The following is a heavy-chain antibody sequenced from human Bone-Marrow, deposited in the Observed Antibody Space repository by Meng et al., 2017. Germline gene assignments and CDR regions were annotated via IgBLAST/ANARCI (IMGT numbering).Heavy chain of an antibody. V-gene: IGHV1-2*02. CDR2: INPNSGGT. J-gene: IGHJ5*02. CDR1: GYTFTGYY. Sequence: ASVKVSSKASGYTFTGYYMHWVRQAPGQGLEWMGWINPNSGGTNYAQKFQGRVTMTRDTSISTAYMELSRLRSDDTAVYYCARGVFNPGRGFDPWGQGTLVSVSS. D-gene: IGHD3-10*01. CDR3: ARGVFNPGRGFDP.